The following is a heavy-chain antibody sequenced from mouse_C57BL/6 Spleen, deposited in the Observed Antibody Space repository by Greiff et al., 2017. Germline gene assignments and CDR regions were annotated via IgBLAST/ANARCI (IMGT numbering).Heavy chain of an antibody. CDR3: AREGDDGYYIDY. CDR1: GYTFTSYW. CDR2: IHPNSGST. V-gene: IGHV1-64*01. J-gene: IGHJ2*01. D-gene: IGHD2-3*01. Sequence: QVQLQQPGAELVKPGASVKLSCKASGYTFTSYWMHWVKQRPGQGLERIGMIHPNSGSTNYNEKFKSKATLTVDKSSSTAYMQLSSLTSEDSAVYYCAREGDDGYYIDYWGQGTTLTVSS.